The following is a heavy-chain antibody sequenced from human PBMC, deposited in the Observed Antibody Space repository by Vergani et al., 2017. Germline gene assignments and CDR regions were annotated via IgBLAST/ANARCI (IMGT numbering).Heavy chain of an antibody. J-gene: IGHJ5*02. D-gene: IGHD3-3*01. CDR1: GYTFTSYD. CDR3: ARATRRDFWSGYYPNWFDP. V-gene: IGHV1-8*01. Sequence: QVQLVQSGAEVKKPGASVKVSCKASGYTFTSYDINWVRQATGQGLEWMGWMNPNSGNTGYAQKFQGRVTMTRNTSISTAYMELSSLRSEDTAVYYCARATRRDFWSGYYPNWFDPWGQGTLVTVSS. CDR2: MNPNSGNT.